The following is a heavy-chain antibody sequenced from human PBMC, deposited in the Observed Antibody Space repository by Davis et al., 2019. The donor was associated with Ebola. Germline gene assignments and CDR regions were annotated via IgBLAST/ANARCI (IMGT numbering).Heavy chain of an antibody. J-gene: IGHJ6*02. CDR3: ASQGGCISSTCFYYYYYAMDV. CDR1: GFTVSSNY. D-gene: IGHD2-2*01. Sequence: GESLKISCAASGFTVSSNYMSWVRQAPGKGLEWVANIKQDGSEEHYVDSVKGRFTISRDNAKNSLYLQMNSLRAEDTAVYYCASQGGCISSTCFYYYYYAMDVWGQGTTVTVSS. V-gene: IGHV3-7*01. CDR2: IKQDGSEE.